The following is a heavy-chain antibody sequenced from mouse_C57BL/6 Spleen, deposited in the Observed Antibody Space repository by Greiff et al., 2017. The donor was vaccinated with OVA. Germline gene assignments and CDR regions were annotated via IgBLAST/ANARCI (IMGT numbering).Heavy chain of an antibody. V-gene: IGHV1-69*01. D-gene: IGHD2-2*01. CDR1: GYTFTSYW. J-gene: IGHJ2*01. CDR2: IDPSDGYT. CDR3: SRRTMVATAYFDY. Sequence: QVQLQQPGAELVMPGASVKLSCKASGYTFTSYWMHWVKQRPGQGLEWIGEIDPSDGYTNYNQKFKGKATLTVDKSSSTAYMQLSSLTSEDSAVYASSRRTMVATAYFDYWGQGTTLTVSS.